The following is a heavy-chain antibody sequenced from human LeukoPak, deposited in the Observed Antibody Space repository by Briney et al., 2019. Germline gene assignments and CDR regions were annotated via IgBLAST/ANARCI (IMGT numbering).Heavy chain of an antibody. Sequence: GSQRVSCAASGFTFSSYSMNWVRQAPGKGLEWISYITSSSSSIHYADSVKGRFTVSRDNAKNSVYLQMNSLRDEDTAVYYCARHYYGSGSVDYWGQGTLVAVSS. CDR3: ARHYYGSGSVDY. CDR1: GFTFSSYS. J-gene: IGHJ4*02. V-gene: IGHV3-48*02. CDR2: ITSSSSSI. D-gene: IGHD3-10*01.